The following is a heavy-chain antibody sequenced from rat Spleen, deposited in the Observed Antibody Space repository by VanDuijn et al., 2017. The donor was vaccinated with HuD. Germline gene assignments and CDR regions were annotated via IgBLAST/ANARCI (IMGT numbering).Heavy chain of an antibody. D-gene: IGHD4-3*01. CDR3: AKEGFGVTFAY. V-gene: IGHV5-7*01. Sequence: EVQLVESGGGLVQPGRSLELSCAASEFTFSNYYMAWLRQVLKKDPECVETIIYDGSSTYYRDSVKGRSTISRDNAKSTLYLQMDSLRSEYTATYYCAKEGFGVTFAYWGPGTMVAVSS. CDR2: IIYDGSST. CDR1: EFTFSNYY. J-gene: IGHJ1*01.